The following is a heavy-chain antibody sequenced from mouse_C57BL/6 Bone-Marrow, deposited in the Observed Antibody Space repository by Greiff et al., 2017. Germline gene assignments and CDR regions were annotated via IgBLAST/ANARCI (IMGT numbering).Heavy chain of an antibody. CDR3: TTRNYGSSYWFAY. J-gene: IGHJ3*01. CDR1: GFNIKDDY. Sequence: VQLQQSGAELVRPGASVKLSCTASGFNIKDDYMHWVKQRPEQGLEWIGWIDPENGDTEYASKFQGKATITADTSSNTAYLQLSSLTSEDTAVYYCTTRNYGSSYWFAYWGQGTLVTVSA. CDR2: IDPENGDT. V-gene: IGHV14-4*01. D-gene: IGHD1-1*01.